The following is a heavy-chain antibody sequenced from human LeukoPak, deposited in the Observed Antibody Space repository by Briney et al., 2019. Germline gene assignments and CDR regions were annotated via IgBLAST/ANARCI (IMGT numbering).Heavy chain of an antibody. J-gene: IGHJ5*02. CDR2: IDPSDSYI. CDR1: GYSFTTYW. Sequence: HGESLKISCKGSGYSFTTYWISWVRQMPGKGLEWMGRIDPSDSYINYSPSFQGQVTISADKSISTAYLQWSSLKASDTAMYYCARHARRVVAATLGWFDPWGQGTLVTVSS. CDR3: ARHARRVVAATLGWFDP. V-gene: IGHV5-10-1*04. D-gene: IGHD2-15*01.